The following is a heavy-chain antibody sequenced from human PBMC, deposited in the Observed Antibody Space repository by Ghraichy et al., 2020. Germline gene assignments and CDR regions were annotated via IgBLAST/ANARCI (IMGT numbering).Heavy chain of an antibody. D-gene: IGHD3-16*01. CDR1: GFTFSSYS. CDR3: ARYDTQIGWFDP. V-gene: IGHV3-48*04. CDR2: ISSTSGTR. J-gene: IGHJ5*02. Sequence: GGSLRLSCAVSGFTFSSYSMNWVRQAPGKGLEWVSYISSTSGTRYYADSVKGRFTISRDNAKNSLYLQMNSLRAEDTAVYYCARYDTQIGWFDPWGQGTLVTVSS.